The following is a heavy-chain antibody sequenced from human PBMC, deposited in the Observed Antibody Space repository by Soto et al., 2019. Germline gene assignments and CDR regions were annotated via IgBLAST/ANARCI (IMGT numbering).Heavy chain of an antibody. CDR2: VNSDGSNT. J-gene: IGHJ4*02. Sequence: GGSLRLSCAASGFTLGTYWFHWVRQVPGKGLVWVARVNSDGSNTNYADSVKGRFTISRDNAKNTVYLQMNSLRTEDTAVYYCARDSYYDRRSYRSNFDYWGQGTLVTVSS. V-gene: IGHV3-74*01. CDR1: GFTLGTYW. CDR3: ARDSYYDRRSYRSNFDY. D-gene: IGHD3-22*01.